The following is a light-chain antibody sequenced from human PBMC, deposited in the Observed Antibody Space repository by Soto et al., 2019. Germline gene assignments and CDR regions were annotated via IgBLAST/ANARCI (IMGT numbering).Light chain of an antibody. J-gene: IGKJ1*01. V-gene: IGKV3-20*01. CDR1: QSVSNSY. CDR2: GAS. CDR3: QQYGSSPGWT. Sequence: EIVWTQSPGTLYLSPGERATLSCRASQSVSNSYLAWYQHKPGQSPRLLIYGASSRVTGIPDRFSGSGSGTDFTLTISRLEPEDFAVYYCQQYGSSPGWTFGQGTKVDIK.